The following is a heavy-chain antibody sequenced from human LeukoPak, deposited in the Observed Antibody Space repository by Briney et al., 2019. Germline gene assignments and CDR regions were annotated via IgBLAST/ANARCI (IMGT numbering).Heavy chain of an antibody. V-gene: IGHV3-23*01. Sequence: GGSLRLSCAASGFTFSSYAMSWVRQAPGKGLEWVSAISGSGCSTYYADSVKGRFTISRDNSKNTLYLQMNSLRAEDTAVYYCAKDAYGDYGVYYYYGMDVWGKGTTVTVSS. D-gene: IGHD4-17*01. CDR2: ISGSGCST. CDR3: AKDAYGDYGVYYYYGMDV. J-gene: IGHJ6*04. CDR1: GFTFSSYA.